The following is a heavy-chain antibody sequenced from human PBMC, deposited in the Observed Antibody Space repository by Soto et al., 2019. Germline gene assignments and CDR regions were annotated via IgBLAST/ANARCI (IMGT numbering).Heavy chain of an antibody. CDR2: INHSGSA. D-gene: IGHD3-10*01. J-gene: IGHJ5*02. CDR1: GGSFHGYY. Sequence: SETLSLTCAVYGGSFHGYYWSWIRQPPGKGLEWIGEINHSGSAKYNPTFKSRVSISGDTSKNQLSLQLSSVSAAETAVYYCAKGPQGGYYDSGSFYSSVPWCHGPLVTVSS. CDR3: AKGPQGGYYDSGSFYSSVP. V-gene: IGHV4-34*01.